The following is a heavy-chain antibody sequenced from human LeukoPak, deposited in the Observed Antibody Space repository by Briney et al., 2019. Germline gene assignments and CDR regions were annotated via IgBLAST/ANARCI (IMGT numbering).Heavy chain of an antibody. CDR3: AKASPWEWELLTASLDY. D-gene: IGHD1-26*01. V-gene: IGHV3-23*01. J-gene: IGHJ4*02. CDR1: GFTFSSYG. Sequence: PGGSLRLSCAASGFTFSSYGMSWVRQAPGKGLEWVSAISGSGGSTYYADSVKGRFTISRDNSKNTLYLQMNSLRAEDTAVYYCAKASPWEWELLTASLDYWGQGTLVTVSS. CDR2: ISGSGGST.